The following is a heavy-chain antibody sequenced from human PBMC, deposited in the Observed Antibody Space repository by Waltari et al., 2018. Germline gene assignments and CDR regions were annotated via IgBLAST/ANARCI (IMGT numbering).Heavy chain of an antibody. CDR1: GFTFSRYW. D-gene: IGHD6-13*01. J-gene: IGHJ6*02. CDR3: ARMARKTYSSPVAGRDYYYGMDV. V-gene: IGHV3-74*01. CDR2: INSDGSDT. Sequence: EEQLVESGGGLIQPGESLRVSCAVSGFTFSRYWMNWVRQGPGKGLVWVARINSDGSDTSYADSVNGRFTISRDNAKNTVYLQMKSLRVEDTAVYYCARMARKTYSSPVAGRDYYYGMDVWGLGTTVTVSS.